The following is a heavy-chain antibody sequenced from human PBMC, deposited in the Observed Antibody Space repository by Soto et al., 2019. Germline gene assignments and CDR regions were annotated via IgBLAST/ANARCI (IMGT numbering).Heavy chain of an antibody. CDR1: GFTFSSYW. Sequence: GGSLRLSCAASGFTFSSYWMHWVRQAPGKGLVWVSRINSDGSSTSYADSVKGRFTISRDNAKNTLYLQMNSLRAEDTAVYYCTRLYCSSSSCYYYYGMDVWGQGTTVTVSS. CDR2: INSDGSST. D-gene: IGHD2-2*01. CDR3: TRLYCSSSSCYYYYGMDV. J-gene: IGHJ6*02. V-gene: IGHV3-74*01.